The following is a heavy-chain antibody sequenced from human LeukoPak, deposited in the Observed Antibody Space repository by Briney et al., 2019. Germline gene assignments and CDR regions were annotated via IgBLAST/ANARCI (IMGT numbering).Heavy chain of an antibody. D-gene: IGHD3-3*01. CDR1: GGSISSSSDY. CDR2: IYYSGST. J-gene: IGHJ3*02. Sequence: SETLSLTCTVSGGSISSSSDYWGWIRQPPGKGLEWIGSIYYSGSTYYNPSLKGRVTISVDTSKNQFSLKLSSVTAADTAVYYCATHYDFWSGYRHDAFDIWGQGTMVTVSS. V-gene: IGHV4-39*07. CDR3: ATHYDFWSGYRHDAFDI.